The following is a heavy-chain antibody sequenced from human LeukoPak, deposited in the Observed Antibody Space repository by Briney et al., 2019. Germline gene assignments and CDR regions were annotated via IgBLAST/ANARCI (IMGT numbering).Heavy chain of an antibody. CDR1: GGSFRGYY. CDR3: ARDFDYGDYRGHAFDI. V-gene: IGHV4-59*01. D-gene: IGHD4-17*01. J-gene: IGHJ3*02. CDR2: IYYSGTT. Sequence: SETLSLTCAVYGGSFRGYYWSWIRQPPGKGLEWIGYIYYSGTTTNYNPSLKSRVTISVDTSKNQFSLKLSSVTAADTAVYYCARDFDYGDYRGHAFDIWGQGTMVTVSS.